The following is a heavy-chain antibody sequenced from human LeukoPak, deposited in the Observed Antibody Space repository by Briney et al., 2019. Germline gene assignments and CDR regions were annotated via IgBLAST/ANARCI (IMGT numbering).Heavy chain of an antibody. CDR1: GYTFTSYG. CDR2: ISAYNGNT. D-gene: IGHD6-19*01. J-gene: IGHJ5*02. CDR3: AALRRLGNWFDP. V-gene: IGHV1-18*01. Sequence: ASVKVSCKASGYTFTSYGISWVRQAPGQGLEWMGWISAYNGNTNYAQKLQGRVTMTTDTSTSTAYMELRSLRSDDTAVYYCAALRRLGNWFDPWGQGTLVTVSS.